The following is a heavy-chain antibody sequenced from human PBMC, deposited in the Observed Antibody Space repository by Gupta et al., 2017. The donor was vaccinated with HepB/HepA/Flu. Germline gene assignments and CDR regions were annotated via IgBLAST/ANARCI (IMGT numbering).Heavy chain of an antibody. Sequence: QVQLVQSGAEMKEPGASVKVSCKASGYTLTDYWLHWLRQTPGQVLEWMGNINPNTTFTVYAQKLQGRVTITRDTSISRVYMEVSRLRTDDTAVYYCARVAVTGLAYFQHWGQGTLVTVSS. CDR1: GYTLTDYW. CDR3: ARVAVTGLAYFQH. J-gene: IGHJ1*01. V-gene: IGHV1-2*02. CDR2: INPNTTFT. D-gene: IGHD6-19*01.